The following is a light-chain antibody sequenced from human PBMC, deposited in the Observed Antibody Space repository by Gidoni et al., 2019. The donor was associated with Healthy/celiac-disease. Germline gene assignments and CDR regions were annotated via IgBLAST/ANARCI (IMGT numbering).Light chain of an antibody. CDR2: AAS. Sequence: DIQMTQSPSSLSASVGDRVTITCRASQGISNYLAWYQQKPGKVPKLLIYAASTLQSGVPSRFSGSGSGTEFTLTISSLQPEDVATYYCQKDRRFGQGTKVEIK. CDR3: QKDRR. J-gene: IGKJ1*01. V-gene: IGKV1-27*01. CDR1: QGISNY.